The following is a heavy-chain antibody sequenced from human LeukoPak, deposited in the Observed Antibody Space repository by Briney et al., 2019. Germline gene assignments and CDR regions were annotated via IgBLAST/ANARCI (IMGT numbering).Heavy chain of an antibody. J-gene: IGHJ1*01. CDR3: AKETSESYSPLEH. Sequence: GGSLRLSCAASGFTVTEYAMTWIRQSPGKGLEWVSSMSDIGPNTYYADSVKGRFTISRDNSKNTLYLQMNSLRAEDTAIYYCAKETSESYSPLEHWGQGTLVTVSS. D-gene: IGHD1-26*01. V-gene: IGHV3-23*01. CDR1: GFTVTEYA. CDR2: MSDIGPNT.